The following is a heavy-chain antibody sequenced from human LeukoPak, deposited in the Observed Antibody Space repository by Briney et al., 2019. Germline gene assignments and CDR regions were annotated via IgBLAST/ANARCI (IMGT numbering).Heavy chain of an antibody. CDR1: GGSISSYY. CDR2: IYYSGST. Sequence: SETLSLTCTVSGGSISSYYWSWIRQPPGKGLEWIGYIYYSGSTNYNPSLKSRVTISVDTSKNQFSLKLSSVTAADTAVYYCARVTAPQYYYDSSGYRYYYYYYYMDVWGKGTTVTVSS. J-gene: IGHJ6*03. V-gene: IGHV4-59*01. D-gene: IGHD3-22*01. CDR3: ARVTAPQYYYDSSGYRYYYYYYYMDV.